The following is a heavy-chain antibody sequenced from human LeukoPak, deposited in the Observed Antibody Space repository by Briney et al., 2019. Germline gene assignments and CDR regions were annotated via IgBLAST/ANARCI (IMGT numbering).Heavy chain of an antibody. CDR2: IYYSGST. Sequence: PSETLSLTCTVSGYSISSGYYWGWIRQPPGKGLEWIGSIYYSGSTYYNPSLKSRVTISVDTSKNQFPLKLSSVTAADTAVYYCARLYCSSISCPPDYWGQGTLVTVSS. CDR1: GYSISSGYY. D-gene: IGHD2-2*01. CDR3: ARLYCSSISCPPDY. V-gene: IGHV4-38-2*02. J-gene: IGHJ4*02.